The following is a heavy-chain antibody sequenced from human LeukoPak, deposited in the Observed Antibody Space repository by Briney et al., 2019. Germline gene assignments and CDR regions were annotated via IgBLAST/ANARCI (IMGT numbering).Heavy chain of an antibody. J-gene: IGHJ3*02. CDR2: ISSSGRTI. D-gene: IGHD1/OR15-1a*01. CDR3: ARPRQYSGNIEAFDI. CDR1: GFTLSDYN. V-gene: IGHV3-11*01. Sequence: PGGSLRLSCVASGFTLSDYNMNWIRQAPGKGLEWISYISSSGRTIDNADSVKGRFTISRDNAKKSLYLQMNSLRAEDTAVYYCARPRQYSGNIEAFDIWGQGTMVTVSS.